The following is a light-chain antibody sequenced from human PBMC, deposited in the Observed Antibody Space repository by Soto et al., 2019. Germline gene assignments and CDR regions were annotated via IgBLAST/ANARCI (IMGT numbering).Light chain of an antibody. CDR3: QQYGTSPRT. Sequence: VLTQSPGILSLSPGERATLSCRASQSVTNSFLAWYQQKPGQAHRLLIYGASSRATGIPDRFSGSGSGTDFTRSINRLEPEDFGVYYCQQYGTSPRTFGRGTKVEIK. CDR1: QSVTNSF. V-gene: IGKV3-20*01. CDR2: GAS. J-gene: IGKJ1*01.